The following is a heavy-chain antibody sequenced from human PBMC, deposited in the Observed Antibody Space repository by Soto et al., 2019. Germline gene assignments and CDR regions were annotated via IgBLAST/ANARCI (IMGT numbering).Heavy chain of an antibody. CDR2: INSDGSST. CDR1: GFTFSSYW. J-gene: IGHJ3*02. Sequence: GSLRLSCAASGFTFSSYWMHWVRQAPGKGLVWVSRINSDGSSTSYADSVKGRFTISRDNAKNTLYLQMNSLRAEDTAVYYCAPLTIAAAGNDAFDIWGQGTMVTVSS. D-gene: IGHD6-13*01. V-gene: IGHV3-74*01. CDR3: APLTIAAAGNDAFDI.